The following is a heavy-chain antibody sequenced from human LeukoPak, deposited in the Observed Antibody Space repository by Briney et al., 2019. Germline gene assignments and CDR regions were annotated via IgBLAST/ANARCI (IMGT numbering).Heavy chain of an antibody. J-gene: IGHJ4*02. D-gene: IGHD3-10*01. Sequence: GGSLRLSCAASGFTFSDYYVSWIRQASGKGLEWVSYISTGGSTVYYADSVKGRFTISRDNSKNTLYLQMNSLRAEDTAVYYCVRVTTSGSYKFDYWGQGTLVTASS. CDR3: VRVTTSGSYKFDY. CDR1: GFTFSDYY. V-gene: IGHV3-11*01. CDR2: ISTGGSTV.